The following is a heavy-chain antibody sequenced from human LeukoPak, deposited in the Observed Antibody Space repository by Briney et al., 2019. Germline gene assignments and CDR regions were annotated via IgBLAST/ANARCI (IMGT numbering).Heavy chain of an antibody. Sequence: PSGTLSLTCAVSGGSIITTNWWSWVRQPPGKGLEWIGEVHLNGPTHHNPSLASRVSMSIDKSKNHMSLKLTSVTAADTAIYYCTRESGAFSPFGFWGQGTLVTVSS. CDR2: VHLNGPT. CDR3: TRESGAFSPFGF. CDR1: GGSIITTNW. D-gene: IGHD1-26*01. J-gene: IGHJ4*02. V-gene: IGHV4-4*02.